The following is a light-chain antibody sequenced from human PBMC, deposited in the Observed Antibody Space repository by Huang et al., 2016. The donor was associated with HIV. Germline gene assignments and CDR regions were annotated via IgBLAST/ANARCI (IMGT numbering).Light chain of an antibody. V-gene: IGKV1-5*03. Sequence: DIQMTQSPSTLSASVGDRVTITCRASQSISSWLACHQQRPGKAPNLLIFKASTLESGVPSRFSGSGSGTEFTLTISSLQSDDFAAYYCQQYNNYPWTFGQGTKVAIK. CDR2: KAS. J-gene: IGKJ1*01. CDR1: QSISSW. CDR3: QQYNNYPWT.